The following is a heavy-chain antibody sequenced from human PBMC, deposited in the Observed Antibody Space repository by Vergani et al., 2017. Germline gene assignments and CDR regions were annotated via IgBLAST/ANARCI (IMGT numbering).Heavy chain of an antibody. J-gene: IGHJ4*02. Sequence: EVQLLESGGGLVKPGGSLRLSCAASGFPFSSYSMNWFRQAPGKGLDWVSSISSNSSYIYYAESLKGRFTISRDNAKNSLYLQMNSLRAEDTAVYYCARLPGAGSYAFDYWGQGTLVTVSS. D-gene: IGHD3-10*01. CDR3: ARLPGAGSYAFDY. CDR2: ISSNSSYI. CDR1: GFPFSSYS. V-gene: IGHV3-21*01.